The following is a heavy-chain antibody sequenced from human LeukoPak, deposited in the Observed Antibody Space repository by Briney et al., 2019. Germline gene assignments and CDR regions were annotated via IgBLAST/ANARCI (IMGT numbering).Heavy chain of an antibody. J-gene: IGHJ6*02. Sequence: GGSLRLSCAASGFTFSGSAMHWVRQAHGKGLEWLGRIRSRANSYTTVYAAPVQGRFIISRDDSMNMAYLQMNSLRVEDTAVYYCTRHSDKYCSGAGCFHYNFYGLDVWGQGTTVTVSS. CDR1: GFTFSGSA. CDR2: IRSRANSYTT. CDR3: TRHSDKYCSGAGCFHYNFYGLDV. V-gene: IGHV3-73*01. D-gene: IGHD2-15*01.